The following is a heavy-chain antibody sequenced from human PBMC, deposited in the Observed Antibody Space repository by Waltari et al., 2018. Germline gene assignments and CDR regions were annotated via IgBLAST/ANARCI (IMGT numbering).Heavy chain of an antibody. CDR3: ARASNTVTTDYYYYYGMDV. Sequence: QVQLVQSGAEVKKPGSSVKVSCKASGGTFSSYALHWVRTAPGQGLEWMGGIIPIFGTANYAQKFQGRVTITADESTSTAYMELSSLRSEDTAVYYCARASNTVTTDYYYYYGMDVWGQGTTVTVSS. CDR1: GGTFSSYA. V-gene: IGHV1-69*01. J-gene: IGHJ6*02. D-gene: IGHD4-17*01. CDR2: IIPIFGTA.